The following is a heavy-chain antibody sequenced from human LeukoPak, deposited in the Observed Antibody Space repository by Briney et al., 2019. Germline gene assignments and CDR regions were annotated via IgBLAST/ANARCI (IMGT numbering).Heavy chain of an antibody. CDR3: ARSEEYGDPP. J-gene: IGHJ4*02. D-gene: IGHD4-17*01. V-gene: IGHV4-59*01. CDR2: IYHSGST. CDR1: GGSISSYY. Sequence: PSETLSLTCTVSGGSISSYYWSWIRQPPGKGLEWIGYIYHSGSTNYNPSLKSRVTISADTSKNQFSLKLSSVTAADTAVYYCARSEEYGDPPWGQGILVTVSS.